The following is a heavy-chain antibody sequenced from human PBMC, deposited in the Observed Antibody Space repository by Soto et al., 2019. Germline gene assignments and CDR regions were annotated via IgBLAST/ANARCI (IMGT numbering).Heavy chain of an antibody. V-gene: IGHV3-21*01. J-gene: IGHJ4*02. CDR2: ISSSSSYI. D-gene: IGHD4-17*01. Sequence: GGSLRLSCAASGLNFSSYSMNWVRQAPGKGLEWVSSISSSSSYIYYADSVKGRFTISRDNAKNSLYLQMNSLRAEDTAVYYCARAGFDYGVDYWGQGTLVTVSS. CDR1: GLNFSSYS. CDR3: ARAGFDYGVDY.